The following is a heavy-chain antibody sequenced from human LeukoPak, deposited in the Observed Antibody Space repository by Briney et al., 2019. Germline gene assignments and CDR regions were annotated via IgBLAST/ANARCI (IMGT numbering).Heavy chain of an antibody. V-gene: IGHV1-2*02. J-gene: IGHJ4*02. D-gene: IGHD2-8*01. CDR3: AREGAESIVLMVYAPSPDY. Sequence: ASVKVSCKASGYTFTGYYMHWVRQAPGQGLEWMGWINPNSGGTNYAQKFQGRVTMTRDTSISTAYMELSRLRSDDTAVYYCAREGAESIVLMVYAPSPDYWGQGTLVTVSS. CDR2: INPNSGGT. CDR1: GYTFTGYY.